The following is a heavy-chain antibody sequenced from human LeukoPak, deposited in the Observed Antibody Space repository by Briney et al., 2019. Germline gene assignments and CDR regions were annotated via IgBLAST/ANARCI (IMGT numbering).Heavy chain of an antibody. V-gene: IGHV3-30-3*01. D-gene: IGHD6-6*01. J-gene: IGHJ4*02. CDR1: GFTFSSYA. CDR3: ARERSSSFHFDY. Sequence: PGRSLRLSCAASGFTFSSYAMHWVRQAPGKGLEWVAVISYDGSNKYYADSVKGRFTISRDNSKNTLYLQMNSLRAEDTAVYYCARERSSSFHFDYWGQGTLVTVSS. CDR2: ISYDGSNK.